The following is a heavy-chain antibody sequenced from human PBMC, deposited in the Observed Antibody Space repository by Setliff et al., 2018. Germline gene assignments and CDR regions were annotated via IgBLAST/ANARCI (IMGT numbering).Heavy chain of an antibody. V-gene: IGHV3-43D*04. CDR1: GFTFDDYA. CDR2: VSWDGGST. J-gene: IGHJ6*02. CDR3: AKDISRYYYGMDV. Sequence: LRLSCAASGFTFDDYAMHWVRQAPGKGLEWVSLVSWDGGSTYYADSVKGRFTISRDNSKNSLYLQMNSLRAEDTALYYCAKDISRYYYGMDVWGQGTTVTVSS.